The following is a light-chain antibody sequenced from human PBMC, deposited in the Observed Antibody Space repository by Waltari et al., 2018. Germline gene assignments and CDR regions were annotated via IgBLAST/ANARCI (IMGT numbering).Light chain of an antibody. Sequence: IQMTQSPSSLAASVGDRVTITCRASQGISSAVAWYQQKPGKVPNLLIYDASRLERGVPSRFSGSTSGTDFTLTISSLQPEDFATYYCQHLTAFGPGTKVDI. V-gene: IGKV1-13*02. CDR2: DAS. CDR3: QHLTA. J-gene: IGKJ3*01. CDR1: QGISSA.